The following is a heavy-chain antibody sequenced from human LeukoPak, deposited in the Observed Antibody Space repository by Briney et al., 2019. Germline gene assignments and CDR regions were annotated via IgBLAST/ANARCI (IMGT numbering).Heavy chain of an antibody. Sequence: GASVKVSCKASGYTFTSYDIDWVRQATGQGLEWMGWMNPNSGNTGYAQKFQGRVTMTRNTSISTAYMELSSLRSEDTAVYYCARGPPYYYDSSGYPPEDWGQGTLVTVSS. V-gene: IGHV1-8*01. CDR1: GYTFTSYD. J-gene: IGHJ4*02. D-gene: IGHD3-22*01. CDR2: MNPNSGNT. CDR3: ARGPPYYYDSSGYPPED.